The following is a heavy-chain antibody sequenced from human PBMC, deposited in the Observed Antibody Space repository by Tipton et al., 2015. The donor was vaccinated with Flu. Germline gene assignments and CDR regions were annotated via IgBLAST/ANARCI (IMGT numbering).Heavy chain of an antibody. CDR1: GFTFGSYG. D-gene: IGHD4/OR15-4a*01. J-gene: IGHJ4*02. V-gene: IGHV3-30*03. CDR2: ISYDGGEK. Sequence: SLRLSCVASGFTFGSYGMHWVRQAPGKGLEWVTFISYDGGEKSYSDSVKGRFIISRDTSKNTLYLQMNSLRPEDTAAYYCARVRESYYFDEWGQGTLVTVSS. CDR3: ARVRESYYFDE.